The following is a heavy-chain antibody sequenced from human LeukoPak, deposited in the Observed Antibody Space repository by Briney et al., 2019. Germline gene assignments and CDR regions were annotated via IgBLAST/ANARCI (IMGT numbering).Heavy chain of an antibody. Sequence: SQTLSLTCTVSGGSISSGDYYWSWLRQPPGKGLEWIGYIYYSGSTYYNPSLKSRVTISVDTSKNQFSLKLSSVTAPDTAVYYCARADDYYGSGSPQVFDYWGQGTLVTVSS. J-gene: IGHJ4*02. CDR1: GGSISSGDYY. V-gene: IGHV4-30-4*01. D-gene: IGHD3-10*01. CDR3: ARADDYYGSGSPQVFDY. CDR2: IYYSGST.